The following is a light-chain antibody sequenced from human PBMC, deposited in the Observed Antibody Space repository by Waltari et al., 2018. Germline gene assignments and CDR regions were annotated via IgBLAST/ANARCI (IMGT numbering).Light chain of an antibody. J-gene: IGLJ1*01. V-gene: IGLV2-14*03. CDR3: VSYASTSAYV. CDR1: STDVGGYDH. CDR2: DVR. Sequence: QSALTQPAAASGSPGQSITLPCTGTSTDVGGYDHASWYQQHPGKAPKPIIYDVRERPSGISSRFSGSKSANTASLTISGLQAADEADYYCVSYASTSAYVFGGGTKVTVL.